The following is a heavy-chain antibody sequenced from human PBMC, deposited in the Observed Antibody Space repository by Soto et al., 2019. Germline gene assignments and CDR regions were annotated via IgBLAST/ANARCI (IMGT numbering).Heavy chain of an antibody. CDR1: GFTFSHYN. CDR3: ARALAAAGSECFGYYG. Sequence: GGSLRLSCTASGFTFSHYNMNWVRQTPGKGLERVAVIWYDGSNKYYADSVKGRFTISRDNSKNTLYLQMNSPTPEATPVAYGARALAAAGSECFGYYG. D-gene: IGHD6-13*01. V-gene: IGHV3-33*08. CDR2: IWYDGSNK. J-gene: IGHJ6*01.